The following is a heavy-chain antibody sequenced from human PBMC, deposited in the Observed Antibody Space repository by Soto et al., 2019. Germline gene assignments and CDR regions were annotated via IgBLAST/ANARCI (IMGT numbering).Heavy chain of an antibody. Sequence: PGESLKISCKGSGYSFTSYWISWVRQMPGKGLEWLGRIDPSDSYTNYSPSFQGHVTISADKSISTAYLQWSSLKASDTAMYYCARHDYGTIDAFDIWGQGTMVTVSS. CDR3: ARHDYGTIDAFDI. CDR2: IDPSDSYT. J-gene: IGHJ3*02. V-gene: IGHV5-10-1*01. CDR1: GYSFTSYW. D-gene: IGHD4-17*01.